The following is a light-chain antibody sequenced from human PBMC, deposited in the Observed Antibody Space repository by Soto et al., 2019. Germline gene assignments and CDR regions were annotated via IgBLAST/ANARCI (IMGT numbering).Light chain of an antibody. CDR2: DAS. V-gene: IGKV1-33*01. Sequence: DIQMTQSPSSLSASVGDRVTITCQASQDISNYLNWYQQKPGKAPKLLIYDASNLETGVRSRFSGSGSGTDFTFTISSLQTEDIATYYCQQYDNLPLSCGGGTKVEIK. J-gene: IGKJ4*01. CDR1: QDISNY. CDR3: QQYDNLPLS.